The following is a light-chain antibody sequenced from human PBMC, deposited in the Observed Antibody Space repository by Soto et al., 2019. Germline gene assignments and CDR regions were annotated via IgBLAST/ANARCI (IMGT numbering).Light chain of an antibody. CDR3: SSYTSSSTPVV. CDR2: DVS. J-gene: IGLJ2*01. CDR1: SSDVGGYNY. Sequence: QSVLTQPASVSGSPGQSITISCTGTSSDVGGYNYVSWYQQHPGKDPKLMIYDVSNRPSGVSNRFSGAKSGNTASLTISGLQAEDEAYYYCSSYTSSSTPVVFGGGTKLTVL. V-gene: IGLV2-14*01.